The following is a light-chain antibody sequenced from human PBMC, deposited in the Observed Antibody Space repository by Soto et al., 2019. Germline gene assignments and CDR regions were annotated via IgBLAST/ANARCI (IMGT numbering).Light chain of an antibody. V-gene: IGKV1-6*01. CDR3: LQNSDYPRT. CDR2: AAS. CDR1: QAIKND. J-gene: IGKJ1*01. Sequence: AIQMTQSPSSLSASVGDRVTITCRASQAIKNDLSWYQQKPGKAPNLLIFAASSLKTGVPSRFSGSGSYTDFTLTISSLQPEDFATYYSLQNSDYPRTFGQGTKVEIK.